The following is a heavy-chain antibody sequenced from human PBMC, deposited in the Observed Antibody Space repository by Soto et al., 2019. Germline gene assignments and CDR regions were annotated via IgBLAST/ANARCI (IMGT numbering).Heavy chain of an antibody. CDR1: GFTFSTYS. J-gene: IGHJ4*02. D-gene: IGHD2-15*01. CDR2: ISSSSAYI. Sequence: EVQLVESGGDLVKPGGSLRLSCADSGFTFSTYSMIWVRQAPGKGLEWVSAISSSSAYIFYADSVKGRFTISRDNAKNSLYLQMNSLSAEDTAVKFCASGGREITRHVDLWGEGTLVTVSS. V-gene: IGHV3-21*01. CDR3: ASGGREITRHVDL.